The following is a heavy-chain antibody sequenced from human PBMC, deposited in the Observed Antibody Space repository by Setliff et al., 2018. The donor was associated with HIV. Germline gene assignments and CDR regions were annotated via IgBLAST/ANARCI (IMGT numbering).Heavy chain of an antibody. CDR2: IYYSGST. CDR1: GGSISSYY. CDR3: AGVRAAEFLYYFDY. D-gene: IGHD3-10*01. Sequence: SETLSLTCTVSGGSISSYYWSWIRQPPGKGLEWIGYIYYSGSTNYNPSLRSRVTISVDTSKNQFSLKLSSVTAADTAVYYCAGVRAAEFLYYFDYWGQGTLVTVSS. J-gene: IGHJ4*02. V-gene: IGHV4-59*12.